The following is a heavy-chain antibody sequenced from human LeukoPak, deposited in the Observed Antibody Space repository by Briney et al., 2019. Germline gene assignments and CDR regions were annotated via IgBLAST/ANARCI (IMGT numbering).Heavy chain of an antibody. D-gene: IGHD4/OR15-4a*01. V-gene: IGHV3-23*01. CDR3: ARRAGAYSHPYDY. Sequence: PGGSLRLSCAASGFTFNNYGMSWVRQAPGKGLEWVSAISGGGVTTYYADSVKGRFTISRDNSKNTLYLQMNSLRAEDTAVYYCARRAGAYSHPYDYWGQGTLVTVSS. CDR2: ISGGGVTT. CDR1: GFTFNNYG. J-gene: IGHJ4*02.